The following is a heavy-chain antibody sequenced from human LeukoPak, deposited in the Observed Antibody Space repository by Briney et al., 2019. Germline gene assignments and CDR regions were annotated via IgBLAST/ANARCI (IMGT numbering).Heavy chain of an antibody. CDR2: ISYDGSNK. J-gene: IGHJ2*01. D-gene: IGHD5-18*01. CDR3: AKVNSVDTAMVPVYWYFDL. Sequence: QPGRSLRLSCAASGFTFSSYGMHWVRQAPGKGLEWVAVISYDGSNKYYADSVKGRFTISRDNSKNTLYLQMNSLRAEDTAVYYCAKVNSVDTAMVPVYWYFDLWGRGTLVTVSS. CDR1: GFTFSSYG. V-gene: IGHV3-30*18.